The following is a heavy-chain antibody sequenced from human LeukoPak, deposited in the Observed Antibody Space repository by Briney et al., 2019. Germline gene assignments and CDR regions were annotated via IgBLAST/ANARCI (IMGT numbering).Heavy chain of an antibody. CDR2: IYYSGST. D-gene: IGHD7-27*01. Sequence: PSETLSLTCTVSGGSISSGDYYWSWIRQPPGKGLEWIGYIYYSGSTYYNPSLKSRVTISVDTSKNQFSLKLSAVTAADTAVYYCARVPITGDIFDYWGQGTLVTVSS. CDR1: GGSISSGDYY. V-gene: IGHV4-30-4*08. CDR3: ARVPITGDIFDY. J-gene: IGHJ4*02.